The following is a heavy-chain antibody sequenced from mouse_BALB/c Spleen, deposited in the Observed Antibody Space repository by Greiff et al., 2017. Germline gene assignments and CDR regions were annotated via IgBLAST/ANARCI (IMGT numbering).Heavy chain of an antibody. J-gene: IGHJ4*01. Sequence: EVQLQQSGAELVRSGASVKLSCTASGFNIKDYYMHWVKQRPEQGLEWIGWIDPENGDTEYAPKFQGKATMTADTSSNTAYLQLSSLTSEDTAVYYCNARGTMITYPLDGMDYWGQGTSVTVSS. D-gene: IGHD2-4*01. CDR2: IDPENGDT. CDR3: NARGTMITYPLDGMDY. V-gene: IGHV14-4*02. CDR1: GFNIKDYY.